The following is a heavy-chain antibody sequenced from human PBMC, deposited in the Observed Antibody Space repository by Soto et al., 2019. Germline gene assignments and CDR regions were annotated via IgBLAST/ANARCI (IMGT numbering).Heavy chain of an antibody. Sequence: QVQLEQSGAEVKKPGASVKVSCKASGYTFTRSGISWVRQAPGQGPEWMGWIGSYNGDTNYAQTFQGRVTMTTDTSTSTAYMELRSLRSDDTAVYYCAREGVAPYYYYGMDVWGQGTPVTVSS. J-gene: IGHJ6*02. CDR1: GYTFTRSG. CDR3: AREGVAPYYYYGMDV. CDR2: IGSYNGDT. V-gene: IGHV1-18*01. D-gene: IGHD5-12*01.